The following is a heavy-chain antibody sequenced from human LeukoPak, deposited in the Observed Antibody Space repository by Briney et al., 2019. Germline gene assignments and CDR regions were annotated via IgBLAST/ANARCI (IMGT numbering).Heavy chain of an antibody. J-gene: IGHJ4*02. CDR3: ARLCQVTSCAKFDY. CDR1: GDFLSSGSYH. Sequence: SETLSLTCTVSGDFLSSGSYHWGWIRQSPGKGLAWIGSIYYSGSIFYNASFESRLTLSVDTSKNQFYLKLRSLTAADTAVYYRARLCQVTSCAKFDYWGQGIQVTVSS. V-gene: IGHV4-39*01. D-gene: IGHD2-21*02. CDR2: IYYSGSI.